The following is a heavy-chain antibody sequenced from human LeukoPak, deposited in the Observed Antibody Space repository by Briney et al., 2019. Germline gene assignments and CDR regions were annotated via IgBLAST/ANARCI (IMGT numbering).Heavy chain of an antibody. D-gene: IGHD1-26*01. J-gene: IGHJ4*02. V-gene: IGHV1-2*02. CDR3: ASPSGSYLGGRFDY. CDR2: INPNSGRT. CDR1: GYTFTGYY. Sequence: ASVWVSRKASGYTFTGYYMHWVRQAPGQGLEWMGWINPNSGRTNYAQKFQGRVTMTRDTSISTAYMELSRLRSDDTAVYYCASPSGSYLGGRFDYWGQETLVS.